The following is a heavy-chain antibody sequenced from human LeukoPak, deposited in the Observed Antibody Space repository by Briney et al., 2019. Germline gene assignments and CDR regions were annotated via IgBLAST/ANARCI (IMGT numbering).Heavy chain of an antibody. D-gene: IGHD3-10*01. J-gene: IGHJ4*02. CDR1: GFTFSSYS. CDR3: AGAEFAELWPLDY. V-gene: IGHV3-48*01. CDR2: ISSSSSTI. Sequence: GGSLRLSCAASGFTFSSYSMNWVRQAPGKGLEWVSYISSSSSTIYYADSVKGRFTISRDNAKNSLYLQMNSLRAEDTAVYYCAGAEFAELWPLDYWGQGTLVTVSS.